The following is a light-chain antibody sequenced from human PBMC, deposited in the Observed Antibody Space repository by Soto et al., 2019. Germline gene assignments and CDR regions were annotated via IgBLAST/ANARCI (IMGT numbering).Light chain of an antibody. Sequence: QSVLTQPRSVSGAPGQSVTISCTGSSSNIGAGYDVHWYQQLPGTAPKLLIYGNSNRPSGVPDRFSGSKSGTSASLDMSLLQAEDVADHFRLSYHSSLSGDYVYGSGTKVTV. CDR2: GNS. CDR3: LSYHSSLSGDYV. J-gene: IGLJ1*01. V-gene: IGLV1-40*01. CDR1: SSNIGAGYD.